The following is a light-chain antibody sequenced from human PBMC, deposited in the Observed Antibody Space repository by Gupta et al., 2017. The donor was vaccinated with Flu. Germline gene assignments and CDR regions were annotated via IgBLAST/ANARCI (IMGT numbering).Light chain of an antibody. J-gene: IGLJ3*02. CDR3: QSYDSSLSGSV. CDR1: SSKIGAGYD. CDR2: GNS. V-gene: IGLV1-40*01. Sequence: VTISCTGSSSKIGAGYDVHWYQQLPGTAPKLLIYGNSNRPSGVPDRFSGSKSGTSASLAIXGXQAEDEXDYYCQSYDSSLSGSVFGGGTKLTVL.